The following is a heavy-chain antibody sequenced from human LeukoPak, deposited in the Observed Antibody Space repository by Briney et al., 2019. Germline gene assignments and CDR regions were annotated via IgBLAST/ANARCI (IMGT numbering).Heavy chain of an antibody. D-gene: IGHD6-19*01. Sequence: SETLSLTCAVYGGSFSGYYWSWIRQPPGKGLEWIGEINHSGSTNYNPSLKSRVTISVDTSKNQFSLKLSSVTAADTAVYYCARRRQYSSGWYFGNWFDPWGQGTLVTVSS. CDR2: INHSGST. V-gene: IGHV4-34*01. CDR3: ARRRQYSSGWYFGNWFDP. J-gene: IGHJ5*02. CDR1: GGSFSGYY.